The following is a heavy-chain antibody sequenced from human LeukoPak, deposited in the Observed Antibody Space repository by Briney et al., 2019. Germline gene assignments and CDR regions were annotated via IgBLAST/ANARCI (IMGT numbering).Heavy chain of an antibody. CDR1: GYTFTTYW. CDR2: IHPGDSDT. V-gene: IGHV5-51*01. J-gene: IGHJ4*02. Sequence: PGESLKISCKSSGYTFTTYWIGWVRQMPGKGLEWMGIIHPGDSDTRYSPSFQGQVTISADKSISTAYLQWNSLKASDTAIYYCASYYSSSFYYFDYWGQGTLVTVSS. D-gene: IGHD6-13*01. CDR3: ASYYSSSFYYFDY.